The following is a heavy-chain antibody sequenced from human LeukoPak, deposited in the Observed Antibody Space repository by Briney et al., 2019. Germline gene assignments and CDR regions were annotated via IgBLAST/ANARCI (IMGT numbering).Heavy chain of an antibody. V-gene: IGHV3-15*01. CDR1: GFTFSNTW. D-gene: IGHD2-21*02. J-gene: IGHJ4*02. CDR2: IKSKTDGGTT. CDR3: TTGDRDFVF. Sequence: GGSLRLSCAASGFTFSNTWMTWVRQAPGKGLEWVGRIKSKTDGGTTDYAAPVRGRFTISRDDSKNTLYLQMNTLKTEDTALYYCTTGDRDFVFWGQGTLVTVSS.